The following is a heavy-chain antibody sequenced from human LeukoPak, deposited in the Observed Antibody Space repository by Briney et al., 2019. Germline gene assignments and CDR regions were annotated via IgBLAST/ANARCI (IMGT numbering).Heavy chain of an antibody. Sequence: PSETLSLTCTVSGGSISSGGYYWSWIRQHPGKGLEWIGYIYYSGSTYYNPSLKSRVTISVDTSKNQFSLKLSSVTAADPAVYYCASTFSDPKMATKYDIWGKGTMVTVSS. CDR3: ASTFSDPKMATKYDI. J-gene: IGHJ3*02. CDR1: GGSISSGGYY. CDR2: IYYSGST. V-gene: IGHV4-31*03. D-gene: IGHD5-24*01.